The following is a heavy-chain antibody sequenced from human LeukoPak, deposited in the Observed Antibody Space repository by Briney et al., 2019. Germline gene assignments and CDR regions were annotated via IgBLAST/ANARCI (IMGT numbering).Heavy chain of an antibody. D-gene: IGHD3-22*01. Sequence: SETLSLTCAVYGGSFSGYYWSWIRQPPGKGLEWIGEINHSGSTYYNPSLKSRVTISVDTSKNQFSLKLSSVTAADTAVYYCARHRSITMIVTSPEGAFDIWGQGTMVTVSS. CDR3: ARHRSITMIVTSPEGAFDI. V-gene: IGHV4-34*01. CDR2: INHSGST. J-gene: IGHJ3*02. CDR1: GGSFSGYY.